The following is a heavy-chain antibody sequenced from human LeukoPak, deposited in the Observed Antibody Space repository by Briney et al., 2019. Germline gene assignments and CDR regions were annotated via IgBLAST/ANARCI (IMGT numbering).Heavy chain of an antibody. V-gene: IGHV4-59*11. Sequence: SETLSLTCTVSGGSISSHYWSWIRQSPGKGLEWIGYIYYSGSTNYNPSLKSRVTISVDTSKNQFSLKLSSVTAADTAVYYCARLYGDAFDIWGQGTMVTVSS. J-gene: IGHJ3*02. D-gene: IGHD2-8*01. CDR1: GGSISSHY. CDR2: IYYSGST. CDR3: ARLYGDAFDI.